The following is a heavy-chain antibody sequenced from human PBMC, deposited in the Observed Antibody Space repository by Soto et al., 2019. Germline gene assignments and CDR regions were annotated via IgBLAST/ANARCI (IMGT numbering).Heavy chain of an antibody. D-gene: IGHD3-22*01. V-gene: IGHV3-48*02. Sequence: GGSLRLSCAASGFTFSSYSMNWIRLAQGPGLEWVSYISSSSSTIYYADSVKDRFTISRDNAKNSLYLQMNSLRDEDTAVYYCARADSSGSDAFDIWGQGTMVTVS. CDR3: ARADSSGSDAFDI. J-gene: IGHJ3*02. CDR2: ISSSSSTI. CDR1: GFTFSSYS.